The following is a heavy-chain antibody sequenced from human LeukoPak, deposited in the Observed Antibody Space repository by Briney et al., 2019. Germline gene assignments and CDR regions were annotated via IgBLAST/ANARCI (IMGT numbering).Heavy chain of an antibody. CDR1: GYSISSGYY. CDR3: ARDGISNNAWGGNNWFDP. V-gene: IGHV4-38-2*02. D-gene: IGHD3-16*01. J-gene: IGHJ5*02. Sequence: SETLSLTCTVSGYSISSGYYWGWIRQPPGKGLEWIGSIYHSGSTYYNPSLKSRVTISVDTSKNQFSLKLSSVTAADTAVYYCARDGISNNAWGGNNWFDPWGQGTLVTVSS. CDR2: IYHSGST.